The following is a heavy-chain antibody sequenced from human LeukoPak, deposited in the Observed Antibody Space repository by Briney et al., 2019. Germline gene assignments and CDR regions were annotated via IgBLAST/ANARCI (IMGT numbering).Heavy chain of an antibody. CDR1: GGSFSGYY. CDR3: ARAPWAYGNYVHAFDI. V-gene: IGHV4-34*01. CDR2: INHSGST. D-gene: IGHD3-16*01. Sequence: SETLSLTCAVYGGSFSGYYWSWIRQPPGKGLEWIGEINHSGSTNYNPSLKSRVTISVDTSKNQFSLKLSSVTAADTAAYYCARAPWAYGNYVHAFDIWGQGTKVTVSS. J-gene: IGHJ3*02.